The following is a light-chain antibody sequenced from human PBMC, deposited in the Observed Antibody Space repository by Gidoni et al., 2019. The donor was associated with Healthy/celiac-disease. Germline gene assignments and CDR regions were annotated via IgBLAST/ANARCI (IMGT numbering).Light chain of an antibody. V-gene: IGKV1-39*01. Sequence: DIQMTQSPSSLSASVGARVTITCRASQSISSYLNWYQQKPGKAPTLLIYAASSLQSGVPSRFSGSGSGTDFTLTISSLQPEEFATYYCQQSYSTPPLTFGGGTKVEIK. CDR1: QSISSY. J-gene: IGKJ4*01. CDR2: AAS. CDR3: QQSYSTPPLT.